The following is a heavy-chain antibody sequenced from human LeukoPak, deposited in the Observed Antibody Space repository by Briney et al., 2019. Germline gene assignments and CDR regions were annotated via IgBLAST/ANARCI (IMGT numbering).Heavy chain of an antibody. J-gene: IGHJ6*02. Sequence: GGSLRLSCAASGFTFSDYYMSWIRQAPGKGLEWVSYISSSGSTIYYADSVKGRFTISRDNAKNSLYLQMNSPRAEDTAVYYCARYALAFGERHYYYYGMDVWGQGTTVTVSS. CDR2: ISSSGSTI. CDR1: GFTFSDYY. V-gene: IGHV3-11*01. D-gene: IGHD3-10*01. CDR3: ARYALAFGERHYYYYGMDV.